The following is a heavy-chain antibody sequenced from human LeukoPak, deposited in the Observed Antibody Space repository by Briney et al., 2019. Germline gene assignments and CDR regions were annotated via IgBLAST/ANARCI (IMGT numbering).Heavy chain of an antibody. CDR2: INAGNGNT. CDR3: ARGRDGYNPPGYYFDY. V-gene: IGHV1-3*01. Sequence: ASVKVSCKASGYTFTSYAMHWVRQAPGQRLEWMGWINAGNGNTKYSQKFQGRVTITRDTSASTAYMELSSLRSEDTAAYYCARGRDGYNPPGYYFDYWGQGTLVTVSS. J-gene: IGHJ4*02. CDR1: GYTFTSYA. D-gene: IGHD5-24*01.